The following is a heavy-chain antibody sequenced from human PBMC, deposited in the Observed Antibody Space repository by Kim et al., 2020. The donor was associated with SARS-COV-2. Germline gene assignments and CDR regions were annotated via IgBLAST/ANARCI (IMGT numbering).Heavy chain of an antibody. CDR3: AREYDPRGGMDV. V-gene: IGHV3-53*01. J-gene: IGHJ6*02. CDR1: GFTVSSNY. CDR2: IYSGGST. D-gene: IGHD1-1*01. Sequence: GGSLRLSCAASGFTVSSNYMSWVRQAPGKGLEWVSVIYSGGSTYYADSVKGRFTISRDNSKNTLYLQMNSLRAEDTAVYYCAREYDPRGGMDVWGQGTTVTVSS.